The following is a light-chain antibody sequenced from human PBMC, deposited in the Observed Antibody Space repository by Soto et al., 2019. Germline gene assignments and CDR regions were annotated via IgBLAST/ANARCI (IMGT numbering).Light chain of an antibody. CDR3: QQYGSSRWT. CDR1: QSVSSSY. J-gene: IGKJ1*01. V-gene: IGKV3-20*01. CDR2: GAS. Sequence: EIVLTQSPGTLSLSPGERATLSCRASQSVSSSYLAWYQQKPGQAPRLLIYGASISATGIPDRFSGSGSGTDFTVNISRLEPEDFAVYYFQQYGSSRWTFGQGTKVETK.